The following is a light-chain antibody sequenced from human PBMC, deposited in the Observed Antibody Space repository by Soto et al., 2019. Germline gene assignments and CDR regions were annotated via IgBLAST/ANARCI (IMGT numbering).Light chain of an antibody. J-gene: IGLJ7*01. V-gene: IGLV6-57*04. CDR3: QSYDSSNAV. CDR2: EDN. Sequence: NFMLTQPHSVSESPGKTVTISCTHSSGSIASNYVQWYQQRPGSAPTTVIYEDNQRLSGVPDRFSGSIDSSSNSASLTISGLKTEDEADYYCQSYDSSNAVFGGGTQLTVL. CDR1: SGSIASNY.